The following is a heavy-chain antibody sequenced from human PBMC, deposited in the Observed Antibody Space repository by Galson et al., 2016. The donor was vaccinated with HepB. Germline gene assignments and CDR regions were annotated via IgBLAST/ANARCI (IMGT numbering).Heavy chain of an antibody. CDR3: GKHGGFDY. CDR1: GFSFSISG. V-gene: IGHV3-23*01. Sequence: SLRLSCAASGFSFSISGMSWVCQTPGRGLEWVSGITGSGATTHYAESVKGRFTISRDNSKNTLYLDMNSLRAGDTAVYYCGKHGGFDYWGQGALLTVSS. J-gene: IGHJ4*02. D-gene: IGHD3-16*01. CDR2: ITGSGATT.